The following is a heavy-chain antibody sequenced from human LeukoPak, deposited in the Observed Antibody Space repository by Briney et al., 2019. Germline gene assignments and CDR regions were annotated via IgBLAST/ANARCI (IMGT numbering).Heavy chain of an antibody. Sequence: ASVKVSCKASGYTFTSYYMHWVRQAPGQGLEWMGIINPSGGSTSYAQKFQGRVTMTRDTSTSTVYMELSSLRSEDTAVYYCARAPPLLYSSGWYAVDDSWGQGTLVTVSS. CDR2: INPSGGST. V-gene: IGHV1-46*01. CDR3: ARAPPLLYSSGWYAVDDS. CDR1: GYTFTSYY. J-gene: IGHJ4*02. D-gene: IGHD6-19*01.